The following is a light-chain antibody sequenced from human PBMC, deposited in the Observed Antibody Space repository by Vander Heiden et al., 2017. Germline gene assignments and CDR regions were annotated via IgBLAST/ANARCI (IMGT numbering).Light chain of an antibody. V-gene: IGKV1-5*03. Sequence: DIQMTQSPSTLSASVGDIVTITCRASQRTSSCLAWYRRKPAKAPGLLFYEASSLESGVPSGFGGGGSGKEFTLTIGDLGPDDFATYNGRQCRSYPFTFGQGTRLEIK. CDR1: QRTSSC. CDR3: RQCRSYPFT. CDR2: EAS. J-gene: IGKJ5*01.